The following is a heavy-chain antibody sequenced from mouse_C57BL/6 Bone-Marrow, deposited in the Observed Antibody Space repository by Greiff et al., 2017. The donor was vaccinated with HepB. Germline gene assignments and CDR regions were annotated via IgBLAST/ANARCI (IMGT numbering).Heavy chain of an antibody. CDR3: ARGQLRLRYFDY. J-gene: IGHJ2*01. V-gene: IGHV5-9*01. CDR1: GFTFSSYT. D-gene: IGHD3-2*02. CDR2: ISGGGGNT. Sequence: EVQGVESGGGLVKPGGSLKLSCAASGFTFSSYTMSWVRQTPEKRREWVATISGGGGNTYYPDSVKGRFTISRDNAKNTLYLQMSSLRSEDTALYYCARGQLRLRYFDYWGQGTTLTVSS.